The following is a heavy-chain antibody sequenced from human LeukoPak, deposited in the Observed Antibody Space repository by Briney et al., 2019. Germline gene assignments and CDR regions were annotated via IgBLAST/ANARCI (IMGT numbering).Heavy chain of an antibody. CDR2: IYSGGST. Sequence: GGSLRLSCAASGFTVSSKYMSWVRQVPGKGLEWVSVIYSGGSTHCADSVRGRFTISRDESKNTLYLQMNSLRAEDTAVYYCARINSGTYYFDYWGQGTLVTVSS. J-gene: IGHJ4*02. CDR3: ARINSGTYYFDY. V-gene: IGHV3-53*01. D-gene: IGHD1-26*01. CDR1: GFTVSSKY.